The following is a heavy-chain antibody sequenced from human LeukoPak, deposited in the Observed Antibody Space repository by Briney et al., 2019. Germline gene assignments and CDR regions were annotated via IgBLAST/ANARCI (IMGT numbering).Heavy chain of an antibody. CDR3: ARGVTVTTDF. V-gene: IGHV3-23*01. Sequence: PGGSLRLSCAASGFLFSNYVMNWVRQAPGKGLEWVSGLSSSGGSTFYADSVKGRFTISRDNSKNTVYLQMNSLRGEDTAIYYCARGVTVTTDFWGQGTLVTVSS. CDR2: LSSSGGST. D-gene: IGHD4-17*01. CDR1: GFLFSNYV. J-gene: IGHJ4*02.